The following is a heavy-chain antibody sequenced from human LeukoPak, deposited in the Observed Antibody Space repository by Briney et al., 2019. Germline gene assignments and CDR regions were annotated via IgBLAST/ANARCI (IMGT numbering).Heavy chain of an antibody. CDR3: AKAAGATISY. V-gene: IGHV3-48*02. J-gene: IGHJ4*02. Sequence: GGSLSLSCAASGFTFSTHSMLCVRQAPGKTLECVSYISSTSSAIYYADSVKGRFSISRDNAKNSLYLQMDGLRDEDTAVYYCAKAAGATISYWGQGTLVTVSS. D-gene: IGHD5-12*01. CDR1: GFTFSTHS. CDR2: ISSTSSAI.